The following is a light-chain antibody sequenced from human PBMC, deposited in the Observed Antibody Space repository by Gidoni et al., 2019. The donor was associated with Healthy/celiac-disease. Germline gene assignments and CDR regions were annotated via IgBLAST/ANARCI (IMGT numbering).Light chain of an antibody. V-gene: IGKV3-20*01. CDR2: GAS. Sequence: DIVFTQSPRTLSLSPAERATLSCRSSQSVSSSYLAWYHQKPGQAPRLLIYGASRRATGIPDRFSGSGSGTDFTLTISRLEPEDFAVYYCQQYGSSPLTFGGGTKVEIK. CDR1: QSVSSSY. CDR3: QQYGSSPLT. J-gene: IGKJ4*01.